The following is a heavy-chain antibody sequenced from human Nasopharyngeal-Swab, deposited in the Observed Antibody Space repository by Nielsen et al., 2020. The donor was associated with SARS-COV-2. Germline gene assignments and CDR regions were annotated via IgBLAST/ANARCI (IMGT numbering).Heavy chain of an antibody. D-gene: IGHD3-10*01. V-gene: IGHV3-49*04. CDR3: TRTDYGSGSELDY. CDR1: GFTFGDNA. CDR2: IRSKANGGTT. Sequence: GESLKISCTASGFTFGDNAMSWVRQAPGKGLEWVGFIRSKANGGTTEYAASVKSRFTITRDDSKSIAYLQINSLKTEDTDVYYCTRTDYGSGSELDYWGQGTLVTVSS. J-gene: IGHJ4*02.